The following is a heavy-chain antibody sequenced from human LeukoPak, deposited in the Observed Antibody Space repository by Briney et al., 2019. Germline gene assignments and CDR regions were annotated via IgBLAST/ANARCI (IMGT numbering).Heavy chain of an antibody. CDR2: VSGSGGST. CDR1: GFTFNSYA. V-gene: IGHV3-23*01. CDR3: ANIPAPTWGPTDY. D-gene: IGHD2-2*01. Sequence: HPGGSLRLSCAASGFTFNSYAMSWVRQAPGKGLEWVSAVSGSGGSTYYADSVKGRFTISRDNSNNTLYLQMDSLRAEDTAVYYCANIPAPTWGPTDYWGQGTLVTVSS. J-gene: IGHJ4*02.